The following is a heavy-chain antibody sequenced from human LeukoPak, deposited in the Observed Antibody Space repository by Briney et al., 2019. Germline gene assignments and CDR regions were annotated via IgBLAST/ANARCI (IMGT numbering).Heavy chain of an antibody. CDR1: GFTFSSYS. V-gene: IGHV3-21*01. Sequence: PGGSLRLSCAASGFTFSSYSMNWVRQAPGKGLEWVSSISSSSSYIYYADSVKGRFTISRDNAKNSLYLQMNSLRAEDTAVYYCARKDDSSGYYSGYWGQGTLVTVSS. J-gene: IGHJ4*02. D-gene: IGHD3-22*01. CDR2: ISSSSSYI. CDR3: ARKDDSSGYYSGY.